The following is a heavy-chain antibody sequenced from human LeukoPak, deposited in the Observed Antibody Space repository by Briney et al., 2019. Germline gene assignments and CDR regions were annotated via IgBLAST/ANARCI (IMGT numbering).Heavy chain of an antibody. J-gene: IGHJ4*02. CDR2: IGSSGGGI. Sequence: GGSLRLSCAASGFTFSTYTMYWVRHPPGKGLEWVSIIGSSGGGIHYADSVKGRFTISRDNSKNALYLQMNSLRVEDTAVYYCAIDPNWGTHSWGQGVLVTVSS. CDR1: GFTFSTYT. V-gene: IGHV3-23*01. CDR3: AIDPNWGTHS. D-gene: IGHD7-27*01.